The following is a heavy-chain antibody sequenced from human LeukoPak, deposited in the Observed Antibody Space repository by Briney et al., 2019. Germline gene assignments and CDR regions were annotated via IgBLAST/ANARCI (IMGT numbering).Heavy chain of an antibody. J-gene: IGHJ3*02. CDR3: ARDLGI. V-gene: IGHV3-74*01. CDR1: GFTFSYYY. CDR2: IYSDGSDT. Sequence: GGSLRLSCAASGFTFSYYYLHWVRQASGKGLVWVSRIYSDGSDTSFADSVKGRFTISRYSAKNTLHPQMTSLSAEDTAVYYCARDLGIWGQGTMVTVSS.